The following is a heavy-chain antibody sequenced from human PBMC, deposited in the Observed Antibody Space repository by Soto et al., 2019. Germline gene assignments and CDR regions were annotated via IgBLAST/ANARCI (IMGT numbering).Heavy chain of an antibody. CDR3: ARGRRRYDFWSGYTYWFDP. CDR1: GYSIRSGYY. D-gene: IGHD3-3*01. V-gene: IGHV4-38-2*01. Sequence: PSETLSLTCAVSGYSIRSGYYWGWIRQPPGKGLEWIGTIFHIGSTYHNPSLKSRVTISIDTSKNEFSLKVSSVTAADTAVYYCARGRRRYDFWSGYTYWFDPWGQGTLVTVSS. J-gene: IGHJ5*02. CDR2: IFHIGST.